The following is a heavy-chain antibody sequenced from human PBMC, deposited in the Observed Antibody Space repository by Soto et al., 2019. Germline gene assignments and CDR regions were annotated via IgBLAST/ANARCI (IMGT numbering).Heavy chain of an antibody. V-gene: IGHV4-59*01. D-gene: IGHD2-21*02. Sequence: QVRLQESGPGLVKPSETLSLTCTVSGGSISSYYWSWIRQPPGKGLEGIGYMYNTGSTIYNPSLKSRVTISVDTSKNQFSLKLNSVTAADTAVYYCARDLWGYCGADCYPLDVWGQGTTVTVSS. CDR1: GGSISSYY. J-gene: IGHJ6*02. CDR2: MYNTGST. CDR3: ARDLWGYCGADCYPLDV.